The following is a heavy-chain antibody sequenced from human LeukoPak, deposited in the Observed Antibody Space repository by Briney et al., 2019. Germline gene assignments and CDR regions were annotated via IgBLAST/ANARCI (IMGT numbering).Heavy chain of an antibody. D-gene: IGHD3-22*01. CDR1: GGSISPYY. CDR2: IYYSGST. Sequence: SETLSLTCTVSGGSISPYYWSWIRQPPGKGLEWIGYIYYSGSTYYNPSLKSRVTISVDTSKNQFSLKLSSVTAADTAVYYCARYYYDTSGYPHYFDYWAREPWSPSPQ. V-gene: IGHV4-59*08. J-gene: IGHJ4*02. CDR3: ARYYYDTSGYPHYFDY.